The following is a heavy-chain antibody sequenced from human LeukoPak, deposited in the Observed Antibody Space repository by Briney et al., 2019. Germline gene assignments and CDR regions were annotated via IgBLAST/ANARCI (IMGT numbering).Heavy chain of an antibody. CDR3: AREPYTAAAARPDY. CDR2: ISSSSSYI. D-gene: IGHD6-13*01. V-gene: IGHV3-21*01. Sequence: PGGSLRLSCAASGFTFSSYSMNWVRQAPGKGLEWVSSISSSSSYIYYADSVKGRFTISRDNAKNSLYLQMNSLRAEDTAVYYCAREPYTAAAARPDYWGQGTLVTVSS. CDR1: GFTFSSYS. J-gene: IGHJ4*02.